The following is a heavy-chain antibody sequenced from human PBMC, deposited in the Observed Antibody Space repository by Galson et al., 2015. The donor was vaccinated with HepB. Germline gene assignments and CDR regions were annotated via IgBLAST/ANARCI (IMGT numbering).Heavy chain of an antibody. V-gene: IGHV4-59*01. CDR1: GGSISSYY. CDR2: IYYSGST. Sequence: TLSLTCTVSGGSISSYYWSWIRQPPGKGLEWIGYIYYSGSTNYNPSLKSRVTISVDTSKNQFSLKLSSVTAADTAVYYCARARVLLWFGELLTNGIDVWGQGTTVTVSS. D-gene: IGHD3-10*01. J-gene: IGHJ6*02. CDR3: ARARVLLWFGELLTNGIDV.